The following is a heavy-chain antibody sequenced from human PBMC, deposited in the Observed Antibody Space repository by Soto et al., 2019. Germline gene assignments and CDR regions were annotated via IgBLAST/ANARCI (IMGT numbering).Heavy chain of an antibody. CDR2: IIPILGIA. J-gene: IGHJ4*02. CDR1: GGTFSSYT. Sequence: QVQLVQSGAEVKKPGSSVKVSCKASGGTFSSYTISWVRQAPGQGLEWMGRIIPILGIANYAQKFQGRVTITADKSTSTGYMELSSVGSEDTAVYDCAREDGYSSSWYVRVLPDWGQGTLVTVSS. D-gene: IGHD6-13*01. CDR3: AREDGYSSSWYVRVLPD. V-gene: IGHV1-69*08.